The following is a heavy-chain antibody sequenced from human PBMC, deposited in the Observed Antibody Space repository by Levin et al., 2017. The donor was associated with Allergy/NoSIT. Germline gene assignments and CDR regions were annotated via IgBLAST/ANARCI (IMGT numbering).Heavy chain of an antibody. CDR1: GFTFRGYG. J-gene: IGHJ4*02. Sequence: HPGGSLRLSCEASGFTFRGYGVHWVRQAPGKGLEWVAVISSDGRSKFYSDSVRGRFTISRDNSKKTLYLQMNSLKSEDTAVYYCAKLKGEEDNNYIDYWGQGRLVTVSS. D-gene: IGHD3-16*01. CDR3: AKLKGEEDNNYIDY. V-gene: IGHV3-30*18. CDR2: ISSDGRSK.